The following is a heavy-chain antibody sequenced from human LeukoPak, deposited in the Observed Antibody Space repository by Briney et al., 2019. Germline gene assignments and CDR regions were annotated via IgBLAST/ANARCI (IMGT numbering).Heavy chain of an antibody. CDR2: ISSNGGST. CDR3: VIAPGDCSSTSCYLDY. CDR1: GFTFSSYA. V-gene: IGHV3-64D*06. J-gene: IGHJ4*02. D-gene: IGHD2-2*01. Sequence: PGGSLRLSCSASGFTFSSYAMHWVRQAPGKGLEYVSAISSNGGSTYYADSVKGRFTISRDNSKNTLYLQMSSLRAEDTAVYYCVIAPGDCSSTSCYLDYWGQGTLVTVSS.